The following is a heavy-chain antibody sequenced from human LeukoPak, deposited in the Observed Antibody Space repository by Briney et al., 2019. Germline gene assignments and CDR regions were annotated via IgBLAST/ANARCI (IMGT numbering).Heavy chain of an antibody. CDR1: GGTFSRYA. CDR2: IIPILGIA. D-gene: IGHD3-22*01. Sequence: GASVKVSCKASGGTFSRYAISWVRQAPGQGLEWMGRIIPILGIANYAQKFQGRVTITADKSTSAAYMELSSLRSEDTAVYYCARDPSYDSSGSPFDYWGQGTLVTVSS. J-gene: IGHJ4*02. CDR3: ARDPSYDSSGSPFDY. V-gene: IGHV1-69*04.